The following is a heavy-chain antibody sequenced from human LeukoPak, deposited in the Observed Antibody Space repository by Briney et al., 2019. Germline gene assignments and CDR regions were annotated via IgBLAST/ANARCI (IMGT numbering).Heavy chain of an antibody. J-gene: IGHJ3*02. Sequence: PGGSLRLSCVASGFSFSTSEMSWVRQAPGKGLEWLSYISTTGSGIIYADSVKGRFTMSRDNAKNSLFLQMNSLRAEDTAVYYCARGTRDSSGFGAFDIWGRGTMVTVSS. CDR3: ARGTRDSSGFGAFDI. D-gene: IGHD3-22*01. CDR1: GFSFSTSE. CDR2: ISTTGSGI. V-gene: IGHV3-48*03.